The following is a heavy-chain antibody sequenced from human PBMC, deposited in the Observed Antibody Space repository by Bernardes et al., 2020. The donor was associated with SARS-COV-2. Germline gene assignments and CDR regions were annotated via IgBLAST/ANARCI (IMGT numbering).Heavy chain of an antibody. CDR1: GFSLEAFS. CDR2: FSPQDGYM. V-gene: IGHV1-24*01. CDR3: AVLVRGGAFDL. Sequence: ASVKVSCKVSGFSLEAFSIHWVRQGPVKGLEWMGGFSPQDGYMISAQKLQGRVTMAEDTSTDTAYMKLTSLTSEDTAVYYCAVLVRGGAFDLWGQGTMVTVSS. D-gene: IGHD3-10*01. J-gene: IGHJ3*01.